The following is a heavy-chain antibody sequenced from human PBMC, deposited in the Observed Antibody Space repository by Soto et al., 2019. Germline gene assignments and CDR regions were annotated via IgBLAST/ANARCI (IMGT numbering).Heavy chain of an antibody. V-gene: IGHV3-15*01. CDR1: GFTLDSGW. D-gene: IGHD6-19*01. Sequence: GGSLRLSCVASGFTLDSGWVNWVRQAPGKGLEWVAQAKRKAAGGAIDYAAPVKGRFIISRDDSKNMAYLQMNSLKIEDTALYYCTTGYGSDWYGWGQGTLVT. CDR3: TTGYGSDWYG. J-gene: IGHJ4*02. CDR2: AKRKAAGGAI.